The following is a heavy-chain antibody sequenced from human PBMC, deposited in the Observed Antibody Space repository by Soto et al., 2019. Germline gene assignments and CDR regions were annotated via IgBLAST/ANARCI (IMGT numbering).Heavy chain of an antibody. Sequence: SETLSLTCTVSGGSISSGGYYWSWIRQHPGKGLEWIGYIYYSGSTYCNPSLKSRVTISVDTSRNQFSLKLSSVTAADTAVYYCARGYYDYVWGSYFGYGRYFDLWGRGTLVTVYS. CDR3: ARGYYDYVWGSYFGYGRYFDL. D-gene: IGHD3-16*01. CDR1: GGSISSGGYY. V-gene: IGHV4-31*03. J-gene: IGHJ2*01. CDR2: IYYSGST.